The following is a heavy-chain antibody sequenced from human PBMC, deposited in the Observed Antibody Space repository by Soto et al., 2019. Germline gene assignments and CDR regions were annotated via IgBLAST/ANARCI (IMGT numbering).Heavy chain of an antibody. V-gene: IGHV3-23*01. J-gene: IGHJ4*02. CDR2: ISGSGGST. D-gene: IGHD2-15*01. CDR1: GFTFSSYA. Sequence: GGSLRLSCAAYGFTFSSYAMSWVRQAPGKGLEWVSAISGSGGSTYYADSVKGRFTISRDNSKNTLYLQMNSLRAEDTAVYYCAKVSARILGYFDYWGQGTLVTVSS. CDR3: AKVSARILGYFDY.